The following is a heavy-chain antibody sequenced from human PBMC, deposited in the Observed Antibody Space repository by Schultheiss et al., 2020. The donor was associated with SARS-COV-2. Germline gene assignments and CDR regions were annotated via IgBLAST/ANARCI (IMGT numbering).Heavy chain of an antibody. Sequence: SQTLSLTCTVSGGSISSYYWSWIRQHPGKGLEWIGYIYYSGSTYYNPSLKSRVTISVDTSKNQFSLKLSSVTAADTAVYYCARVPVVVPAATTSKEYYYYGMDVWGQGTTVTVSS. CDR2: IYYSGST. CDR3: ARVPVVVPAATTSKEYYYYGMDV. D-gene: IGHD2-2*01. CDR1: GGSISSYY. V-gene: IGHV4-31*03. J-gene: IGHJ6*02.